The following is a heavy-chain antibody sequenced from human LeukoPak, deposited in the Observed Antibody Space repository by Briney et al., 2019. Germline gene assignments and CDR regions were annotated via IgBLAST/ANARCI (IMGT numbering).Heavy chain of an antibody. CDR2: IYHSGRT. J-gene: IGHJ4*02. D-gene: IGHD3-22*01. V-gene: IGHV4-38-2*02. Sequence: SETLSLTCVGSGYSISSGYYCGWSRQPPGKGLERSGSIYHSGRTYYNSSLKSRVTISVDTSKNQFSLKLDSVTAADTAVYYCAREDYDTSGYYRPYWGQGTLVTVAS. CDR1: GYSISSGYY. CDR3: AREDYDTSGYYRPY.